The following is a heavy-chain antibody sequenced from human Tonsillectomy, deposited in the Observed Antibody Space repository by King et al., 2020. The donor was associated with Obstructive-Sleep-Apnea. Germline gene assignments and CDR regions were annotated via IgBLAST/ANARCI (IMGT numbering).Heavy chain of an antibody. V-gene: IGHV4-39*07. CDR2: IYYSGST. CDR1: GGSISSSSYY. D-gene: IGHD2/OR15-2a*01. CDR3: ARVKSFSGYGMDV. Sequence: QLQESGPGLVKPSETLSLTCTVSGGSISSSSYYWGWIRQPPGKGLEWIGSIYYSGSTYYNPSLKSRVTISLDTSKNQFSLKLSSVTAADTAVYYFARVKSFSGYGMDVWGQGTTVTVSS. J-gene: IGHJ6*02.